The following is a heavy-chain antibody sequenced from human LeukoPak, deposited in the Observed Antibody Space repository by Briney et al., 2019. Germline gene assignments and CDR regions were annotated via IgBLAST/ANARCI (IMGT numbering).Heavy chain of an antibody. CDR3: TRHVDAAPGEQFDP. V-gene: IGHV3-73*01. CDR2: IRSKANSYAT. CDR1: GFTFSGSA. J-gene: IGHJ5*02. Sequence: PGGSLRLSCAASGFTFSGSAMHWVRQAPGKGLEWVGRIRSKANSYATAYVASVKGRFTTSRDDSKNTAYLQMNSLKTEDTAVYYCTRHVDAAPGEQFDPWGQGTPVTVSS. D-gene: IGHD6-13*01.